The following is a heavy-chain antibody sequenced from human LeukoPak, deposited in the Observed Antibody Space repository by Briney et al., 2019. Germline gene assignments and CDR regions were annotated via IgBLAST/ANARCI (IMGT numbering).Heavy chain of an antibody. D-gene: IGHD3-3*01. J-gene: IGHJ4*02. CDR3: ARGGQNFDFWRFDY. CDR1: GFAFNDHA. CDR2: ISGSGGST. Sequence: GGSLRLSCAGSGFAFNDHAMSWVRQAPGKGLEWVSSISGSGGSTYYADYVEGRSTISRDNSKKVVYFEMNSLRGEDTAVYFCARGGQNFDFWRFDYWGQGTLTVVSS. V-gene: IGHV3-23*01.